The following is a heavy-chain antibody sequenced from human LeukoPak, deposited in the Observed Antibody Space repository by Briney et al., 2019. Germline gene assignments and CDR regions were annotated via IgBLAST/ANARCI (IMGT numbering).Heavy chain of an antibody. CDR1: GGSMSNHD. CDR2: IHYRGDI. V-gene: IGHV4-59*11. Sequence: AETLSLTCIVSGGSMSNHDWSWVRQPPGKELEWISYIHYRGDISYNPSLTSRASISIDTSKNQLSLKLTSVTDADTAVYYCVRDGARLGGNYGMDVWGQGTTVTVSS. CDR3: VRDGARLGGNYGMDV. D-gene: IGHD6-6*01. J-gene: IGHJ6*02.